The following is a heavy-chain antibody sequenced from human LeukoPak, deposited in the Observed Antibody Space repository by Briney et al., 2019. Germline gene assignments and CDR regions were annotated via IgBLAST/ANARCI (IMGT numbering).Heavy chain of an antibody. CDR3: AGVDRAAAGRPFDY. D-gene: IGHD6-13*01. J-gene: IGHJ4*02. V-gene: IGHV4-30-2*01. CDR1: GGSISSGGYY. Sequence: SQTLSLTCTVSGGSISSGGYYWGWIRQPPGKGLEWIGYIYHSGSTYYNPSLKSRVTISVDRSKNQFSLKLSSVTAADTAVYYCAGVDRAAAGRPFDYWGQGTLVTVSS. CDR2: IYHSGST.